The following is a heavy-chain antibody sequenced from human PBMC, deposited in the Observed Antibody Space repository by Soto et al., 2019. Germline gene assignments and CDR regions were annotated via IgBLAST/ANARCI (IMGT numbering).Heavy chain of an antibody. Sequence: PGESLKVSCKGFGYNFTSYWISWVSQMPGKGLEWMGRIDPSDSYTNYSPSFQGHVTISADKSISTAYLQWSSLKASDTAMYYCARHRITMVRGDPSYYYYGMEVWGQGTTVTVSS. CDR1: GYNFTSYW. V-gene: IGHV5-10-1*01. CDR2: IDPSDSYT. CDR3: ARHRITMVRGDPSYYYYGMEV. J-gene: IGHJ6*02. D-gene: IGHD3-10*01.